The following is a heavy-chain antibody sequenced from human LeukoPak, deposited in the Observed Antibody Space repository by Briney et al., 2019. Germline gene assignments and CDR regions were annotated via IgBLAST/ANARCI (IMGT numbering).Heavy chain of an antibody. CDR2: ISYDGSNK. D-gene: IGHD2-15*01. Sequence: GGSLRLSCAASGFTFSSYAMHWVRQAPGKGLEWVAVISYDGSNKYYADSVKGRFTISRDNSKNTLYLQMNSLRAEDTALYYCASDDLDCSGGSCYSNGFDYWGQGTLVTVSS. J-gene: IGHJ4*02. V-gene: IGHV3-30*04. CDR3: ASDDLDCSGGSCYSNGFDY. CDR1: GFTFSSYA.